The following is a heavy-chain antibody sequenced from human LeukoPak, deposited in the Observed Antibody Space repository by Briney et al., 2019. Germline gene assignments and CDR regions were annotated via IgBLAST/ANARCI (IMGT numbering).Heavy chain of an antibody. CDR1: GYSISSGYF. V-gene: IGHV4-38-2*02. CDR3: ARPRCSSTSCYKGGFDY. Sequence: SETLSLTCTVSGYSISSGYFWAWIRPPPGKGLEWIGEINHSGSTNYNTSLKSRVTISVDTSKNQFSLKLSSVTAADTAVYYCARPRCSSTSCYKGGFDYWGQGTLVTVSS. J-gene: IGHJ4*02. D-gene: IGHD2-2*02. CDR2: INHSGST.